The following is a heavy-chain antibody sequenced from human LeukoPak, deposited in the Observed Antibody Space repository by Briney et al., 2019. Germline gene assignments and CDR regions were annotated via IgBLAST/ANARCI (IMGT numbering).Heavy chain of an antibody. D-gene: IGHD1-1*01. CDR2: IYSGGST. CDR3: ARDETNSHYFDY. Sequence: GGSLRLSCAASGFTVSSNYMSWVRQAPGKGLEWVSVIYSGGSTYYADSVKGRFTISRDNSKNTLYLQMNSLRAEDTAVYYCARDETNSHYFDYWGQGTLVTVSS. CDR1: GFTVSSNY. J-gene: IGHJ4*02. V-gene: IGHV3-53*01.